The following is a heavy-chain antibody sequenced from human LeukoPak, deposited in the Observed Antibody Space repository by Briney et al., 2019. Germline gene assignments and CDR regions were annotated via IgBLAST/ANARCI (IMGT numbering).Heavy chain of an antibody. CDR2: IYYSGST. J-gene: IGHJ4*02. V-gene: IGHV4-39*07. D-gene: IGHD4-17*01. Sequence: SETLSLTCTVSGGSISSSSYYWGWIRQPPGKGLEWIGSIYYSGSTYYNPSLKSRVTISVDTSKNQFSLKLSSVTAADTAVYYCATCPYGDPICPFDYWGQGTLVTVSS. CDR1: GGSISSSSYY. CDR3: ATCPYGDPICPFDY.